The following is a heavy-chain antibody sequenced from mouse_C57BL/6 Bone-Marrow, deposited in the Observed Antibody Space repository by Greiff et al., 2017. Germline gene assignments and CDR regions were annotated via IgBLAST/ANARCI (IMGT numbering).Heavy chain of an antibody. CDR2: ISSGGSYT. CDR1: GFTFSSYG. CDR3: ARVFAY. V-gene: IGHV5-6*01. Sequence: EVMLVESGGDLVKPGGSLKLSCAASGFTFSSYGMSWVRQTPDKRLEWVATISSGGSYTYYPDSVKGRFTISRDNAKNTLYLQMSSLKSEDTAMYYCARVFAYWGQGTLVTGSA. J-gene: IGHJ3*01.